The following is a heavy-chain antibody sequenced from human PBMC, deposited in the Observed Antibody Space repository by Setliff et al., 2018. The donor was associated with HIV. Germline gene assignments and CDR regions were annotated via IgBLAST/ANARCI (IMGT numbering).Heavy chain of an antibody. V-gene: IGHV4-61*09. D-gene: IGHD3-10*01. CDR3: ASRSSYFPLYFYYMDV. CDR1: GGSISSGSDY. J-gene: IGHJ6*03. Sequence: SETLSLTCTVSGGSISSGSDYWSWIRQPAGKGLEWIGHIYPSGSTNYNPSLKSRVTISVDTSKNQIPLKLSSVTAADTAVYYCASRSSYFPLYFYYMDVWGKGTTVTVSS. CDR2: IYPSGST.